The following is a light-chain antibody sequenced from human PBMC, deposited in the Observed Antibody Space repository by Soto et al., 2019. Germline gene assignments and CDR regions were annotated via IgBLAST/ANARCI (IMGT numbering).Light chain of an antibody. CDR3: QQYNNWPL. CDR1: QSVNNN. J-gene: IGKJ2*01. V-gene: IGKV3-15*01. CDR2: GAS. Sequence: ETLMTQSPATLSVSPGERATLSCRASQSVNNNLAWYQQKLGQAPRVLIYGASTRATGIPARFTGSGSGTEFILTITSLQSEDSAVYYCQQYNNWPLFGQGTKLEIK.